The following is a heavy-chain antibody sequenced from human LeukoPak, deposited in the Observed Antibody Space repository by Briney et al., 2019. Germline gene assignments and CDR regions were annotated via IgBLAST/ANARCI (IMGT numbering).Heavy chain of an antibody. CDR2: ISYDGSNK. D-gene: IGHD1-7*01. J-gene: IGHJ4*02. CDR1: GFTFSSYA. V-gene: IGHV3-30*01. Sequence: GGSLRLSCAASGFTFSSYAMHWVRQAPGKGLEWVAVISYDGSNKYYADSVKGRFTISRDNSKNTLYLRMNSLRAEDTAVYYCARAGNWNYPLIYWGQGTLVTVSS. CDR3: ARAGNWNYPLIY.